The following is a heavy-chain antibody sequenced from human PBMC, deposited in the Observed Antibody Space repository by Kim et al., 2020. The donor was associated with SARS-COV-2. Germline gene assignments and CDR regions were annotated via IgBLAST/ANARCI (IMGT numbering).Heavy chain of an antibody. J-gene: IGHJ6*02. D-gene: IGHD3-16*01. CDR3: ATVSDYYYYYGMDV. V-gene: IGHV4-34*01. Sequence: NPSLKSRVTISVDTSKNQFSLKLSSVTAADTAVYYCATVSDYYYYYGMDVWGQGTTVTVSS.